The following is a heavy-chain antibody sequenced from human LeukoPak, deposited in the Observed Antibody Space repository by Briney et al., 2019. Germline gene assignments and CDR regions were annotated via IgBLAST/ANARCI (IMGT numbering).Heavy chain of an antibody. CDR3: ARDRCSSTSCYGSFDP. CDR2: IKQDGSEK. V-gene: IGHV3-7*01. J-gene: IGHJ5*02. CDR1: GFTFSSYW. D-gene: IGHD2-2*01. Sequence: PGGSLRLSCAASGFTFSSYWMSWVRQAPGKGLEWAANIKQDGSEKYYVDSVKGRFTISRDNAKNSLYLQMNSLRAEDTAVYYCARDRCSSTSCYGSFDPWGQGTLVTVSS.